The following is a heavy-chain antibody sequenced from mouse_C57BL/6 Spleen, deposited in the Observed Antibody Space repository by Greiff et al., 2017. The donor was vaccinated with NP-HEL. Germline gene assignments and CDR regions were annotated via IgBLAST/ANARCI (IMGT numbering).Heavy chain of an antibody. D-gene: IGHD1-1*01. CDR3: ARMDYAKSGFAY. V-gene: IGHV1-52*01. J-gene: IGHJ3*01. CDR2: IDPSDSET. CDR1: GYTFTSYW. Sequence: QVQLQQSGAELVRPGSSVKLSCKASGYTFTSYWMHWVKQRPIQGLEWIGNIDPSDSETHYNQKFKDKATLTVDKSSSTAYMQLSSLTSEDSAVYYCARMDYAKSGFAYWGQGTLVTVSA.